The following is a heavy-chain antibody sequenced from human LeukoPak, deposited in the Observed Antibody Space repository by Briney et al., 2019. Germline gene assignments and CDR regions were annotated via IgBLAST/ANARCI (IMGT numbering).Heavy chain of an antibody. D-gene: IGHD3-10*01. CDR3: ARDYHYYGSGTTEAVIDY. CDR1: GLTFSSYS. Sequence: PGGSLRLSCAASGLTFSSYSMNWVRQAPGKGLEWVSYISSSSSTIYYADSVKGRFTISRDNAKNSLYLQMNSLRAEDTAVYYCARDYHYYGSGTTEAVIDYWGQGTLVTVSS. J-gene: IGHJ4*02. V-gene: IGHV3-48*04. CDR2: ISSSSSTI.